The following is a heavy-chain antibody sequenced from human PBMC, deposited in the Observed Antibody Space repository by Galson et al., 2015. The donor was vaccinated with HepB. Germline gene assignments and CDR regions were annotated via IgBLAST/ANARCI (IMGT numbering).Heavy chain of an antibody. Sequence: SLRLSCAASGFSFTRYAMTWVRQAPGKGLEWVSSITSSGGNSYYTDSVKGRFTVSRDNSKNTLYLQMNSLRAEDTAVYYYARGGRGWLWFGGFPFDYWGQGTLSPSPQ. V-gene: IGHV3-23*01. CDR3: ARGGRGWLWFGGFPFDY. J-gene: IGHJ4*02. CDR2: ITSSGGNS. D-gene: IGHD3-10*01. CDR1: GFSFTRYA.